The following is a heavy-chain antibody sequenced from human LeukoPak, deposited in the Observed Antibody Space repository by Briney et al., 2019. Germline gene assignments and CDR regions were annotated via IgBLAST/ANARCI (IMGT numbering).Heavy chain of an antibody. CDR1: GGSISSGGYY. CDR2: IYHSGST. D-gene: IGHD4-17*01. J-gene: IGHJ4*02. CDR3: AREGGTTVTTLDY. V-gene: IGHV4-30-2*01. Sequence: PSETLSLTCTVSGGSISSGGYYWSWMRQPPGKGLEWIGYIYHSGSTYYNPSLKSRVTISVDRSTNQFSLKLSSVTAADTAVYYCAREGGTTVTTLDYWGQGTLVTVSS.